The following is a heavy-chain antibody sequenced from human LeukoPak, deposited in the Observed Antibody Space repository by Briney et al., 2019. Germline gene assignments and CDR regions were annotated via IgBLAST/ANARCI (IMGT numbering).Heavy chain of an antibody. V-gene: IGHV4-38-2*02. CDR3: ARGFDYYYMDV. J-gene: IGHJ6*03. CDR1: GYSISSGHY. CDR2: IYHSGTS. Sequence: PSETLSLTCNVSGYSISSGHYWGWIRQPPGKGLEWIGNIYHSGTSYYKPSLKSRVTFSLDMSKNQFSLKLGSVTAADTAVYYCARGFDYYYMDVWGKGITVIVSS.